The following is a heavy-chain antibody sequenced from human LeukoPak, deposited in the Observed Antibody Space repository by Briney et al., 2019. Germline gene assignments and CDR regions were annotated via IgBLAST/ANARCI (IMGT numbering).Heavy chain of an antibody. Sequence: GGSLRLSCTASGFTFNGYGMNWVRQAPGKGLEWVSCISSISSTIYYSDSVKGRFTISRDNAKNSLSLQMNSLKPEDTALYYCAKGPGLGAGKRYLDLWGRGTLVIVSS. CDR2: ISSISSTI. CDR1: GFTFNGYG. J-gene: IGHJ2*01. CDR3: AKGPGLGAGKRYLDL. D-gene: IGHD6-13*01. V-gene: IGHV3-48*04.